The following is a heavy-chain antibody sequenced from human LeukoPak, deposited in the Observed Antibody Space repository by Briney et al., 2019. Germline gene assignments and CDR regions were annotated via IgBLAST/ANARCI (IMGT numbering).Heavy chain of an antibody. V-gene: IGHV3-30*02. J-gene: IGHJ4*02. Sequence: GGSLRLSCAASGFTFSSYGMHWVRQAPGKGLEWVAFLRYDGSNKYYADSVKGRFTISRDNSKNTLYLQMNSLRAEDTAVYYCAKDLIPTMIVVGAHGYWGQGTLVTVSS. CDR3: AKDLIPTMIVVGAHGY. D-gene: IGHD3-22*01. CDR2: LRYDGSNK. CDR1: GFTFSSYG.